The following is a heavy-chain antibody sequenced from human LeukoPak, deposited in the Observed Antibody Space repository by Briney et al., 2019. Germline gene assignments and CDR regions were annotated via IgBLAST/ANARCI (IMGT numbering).Heavy chain of an antibody. V-gene: IGHV5-51*01. J-gene: IGHJ6*03. D-gene: IGHD2-2*01. CDR1: GYSFTTYW. Sequence: GESLKISCKGSGYSFTTYWIGWVRQMPGKGLEWMGIIYPGGSDTKYSPSFQGQVTISADRSLSTAYLQWSSLKASDTAMYYCARVPETKYYYYYYYMDVWGKGATVTVSS. CDR3: ARVPETKYYYYYYYMDV. CDR2: IYPGGSDT.